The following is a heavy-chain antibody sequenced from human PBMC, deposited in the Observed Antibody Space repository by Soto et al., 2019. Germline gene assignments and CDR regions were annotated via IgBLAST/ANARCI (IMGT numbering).Heavy chain of an antibody. D-gene: IGHD2-15*01. V-gene: IGHV2-5*02. CDR3: AHSNRRPSCSGGNCYSFVY. J-gene: IGHJ4*02. CDR2: IFWDNDK. Sequence: VSGPTLVNPTQTLSLTCTFSGFSLTTSGVGVGWIRQPPGKALEWLALIFWDNDKRYSPSLKSRLTITKDTSKNQVVLTVTNVDPVDTATYYCAHSNRRPSCSGGNCYSFVYWGQGTLVTVSS. CDR1: GFSLTTSGVG.